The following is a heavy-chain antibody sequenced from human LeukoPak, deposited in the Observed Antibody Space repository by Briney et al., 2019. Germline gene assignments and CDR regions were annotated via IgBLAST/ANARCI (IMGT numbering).Heavy chain of an antibody. V-gene: IGHV3-23*01. D-gene: IGHD3-3*01. Sequence: GGSLRLSCAPSGFTFCTYAMSWVRQAPGKGLQWVSSIIGNGGSTHFADSVKGRFTISRDNSKSTLYLQMNRLRADDTAVYYCAKGGQNYDFWRFDYWGQGTVVTVSS. CDR2: IIGNGGST. CDR1: GFTFCTYA. CDR3: AKGGQNYDFWRFDY. J-gene: IGHJ4*02.